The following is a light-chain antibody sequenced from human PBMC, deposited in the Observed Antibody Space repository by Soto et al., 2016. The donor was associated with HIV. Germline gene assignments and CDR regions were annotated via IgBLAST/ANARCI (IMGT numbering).Light chain of an antibody. Sequence: SIELTQPPSMSVSPGQTANITCSGDKLGNKYACWYQQKAGQSPVLVIYQDNKRPSGTPERFSGSNSGNTATLTISGTQAMDEADYYCQAWGKRQAVFGGGTKLTVL. CDR2: QDN. CDR1: KLGNKY. CDR3: QAWGKRQAV. J-gene: IGLJ2*01. V-gene: IGLV3-1*01.